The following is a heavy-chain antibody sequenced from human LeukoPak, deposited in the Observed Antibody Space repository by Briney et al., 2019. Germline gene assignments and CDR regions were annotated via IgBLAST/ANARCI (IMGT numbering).Heavy chain of an antibody. V-gene: IGHV3-23*01. CDR3: AKGLGFLPQFDY. CDR2: ISDSGGTT. D-gene: IGHD6-19*01. J-gene: IGHJ4*02. CDR1: GFTSNSDA. Sequence: PGGSLRLSCAASGFTSNSDAMTWVRQGPGKGLEWVSSISDSGGTTYYADSVKGRFTISRDNSKNTVYLQMNSLRAEDTALYYCAKGLGFLPQFDYWGQGTLVAVSS.